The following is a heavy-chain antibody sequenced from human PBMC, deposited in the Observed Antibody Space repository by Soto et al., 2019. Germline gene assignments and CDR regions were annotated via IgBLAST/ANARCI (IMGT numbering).Heavy chain of an antibody. J-gene: IGHJ4*02. CDR1: GYSFTSYW. Sequence: LGESLKISCKGSGYSFTSYWIGWVRQMPGKGLEWMGIIYPGDSDTRYSPSFQGQVTISADKSISTAYLQWSSLKASDTAMYYCARVSKELRYFDWLLNYFDYWGQGTLVTVSS. CDR3: ARVSKELRYFDWLLNYFDY. CDR2: IYPGDSDT. V-gene: IGHV5-51*01. D-gene: IGHD3-9*01.